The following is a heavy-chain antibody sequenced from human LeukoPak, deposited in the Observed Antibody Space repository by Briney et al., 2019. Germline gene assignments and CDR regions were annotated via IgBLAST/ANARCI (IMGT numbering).Heavy chain of an antibody. CDR2: FCHSGST. CDR3: ARGNRDGYMFDF. CDR1: GGSISSGGYS. D-gene: IGHD5-24*01. Sequence: SETLSLTCAVSGGSISSGGYSWSWIRQPPGKGLEWIGDFCHSGSTNSNPSLKSRVTISVDTSKNQFSLKLSSVTAADTAVYYCARGNRDGYMFDFWGPGTLVTVSS. V-gene: IGHV4-30-2*01. J-gene: IGHJ4*02.